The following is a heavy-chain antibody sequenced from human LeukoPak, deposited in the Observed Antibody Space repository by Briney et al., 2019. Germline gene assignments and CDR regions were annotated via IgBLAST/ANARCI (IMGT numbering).Heavy chain of an antibody. CDR3: ARDSDCGGDCYFPLDY. J-gene: IGHJ4*02. V-gene: IGHV4-61*02. CDR2: IYTSGST. D-gene: IGHD2-21*02. CDR1: GGSISSGSYY. Sequence: SETLFLTCTVSGGSISSGSYYWSWIRQPAGKGLEWIGRIYTSGSTNYNPSLKSRVTISVDTSKNQFSLKLSSVTAADTAVYYCARDSDCGGDCYFPLDYWGQGTLVTVSS.